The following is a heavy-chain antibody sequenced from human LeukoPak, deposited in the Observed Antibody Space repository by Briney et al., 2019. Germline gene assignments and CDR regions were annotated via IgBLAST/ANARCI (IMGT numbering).Heavy chain of an antibody. Sequence: PSETLSLTCAVDGGSFGAFYWAWSLQSPGKGPEWIGEIMYRGNTNHNPSLRSRVSMSVDTSKNELSLRLTSVTAADTGIYYCARSGETDLGYFDIWGRGSLVTVSS. J-gene: IGHJ2*01. V-gene: IGHV4-34*12. CDR1: GGSFGAFY. D-gene: IGHD3-10*01. CDR2: IMYRGNT. CDR3: ARSGETDLGYFDI.